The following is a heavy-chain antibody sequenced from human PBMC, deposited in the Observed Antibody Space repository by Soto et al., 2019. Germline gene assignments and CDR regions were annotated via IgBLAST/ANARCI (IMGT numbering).Heavy chain of an antibody. CDR2: ISWNSGSI. Sequence: EVQLVESGGGLVQPGRSLRLSCAASGFTFDDYAMHWVRQAPGKGLECVSGISWNSGSIGYADSVKGRFTFSREKAKNSLYLQMNSLRAEDTALYYCAKGPHYYYGMDVWGQGTTVTVSS. CDR1: GFTFDDYA. CDR3: AKGPHYYYGMDV. V-gene: IGHV3-9*01. J-gene: IGHJ6*02.